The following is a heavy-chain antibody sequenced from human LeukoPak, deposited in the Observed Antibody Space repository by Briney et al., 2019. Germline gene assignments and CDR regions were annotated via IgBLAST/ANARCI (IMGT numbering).Heavy chain of an antibody. CDR1: GDSISSSDYY. V-gene: IGHV4-39*01. J-gene: IGHJ2*01. CDR3: ARSPAGVWYFDL. D-gene: IGHD3-10*01. CDR2: ISYSGST. Sequence: SETLSLTCTVSGDSISSSDYYWGWIRQPPGKGLGWIGTISYSGSTYYNPSLQSRVTISVDTSKNQFSLELSSVTAADTAVYYCARSPAGVWYFDLWGRGTLVTVS.